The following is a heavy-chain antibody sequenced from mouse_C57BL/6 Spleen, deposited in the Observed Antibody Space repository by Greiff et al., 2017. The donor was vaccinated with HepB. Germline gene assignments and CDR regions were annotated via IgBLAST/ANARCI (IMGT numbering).Heavy chain of an antibody. CDR2: INPSNGGT. CDR3: ARSATYYYGLYFDY. D-gene: IGHD1-1*01. CDR1: GYTFTSYW. J-gene: IGHJ2*01. V-gene: IGHV1-53*01. Sequence: QVQLQQPGTELVKPGASVKLSCKASGYTFTSYWMHWVKQRPGQGLEWIGNINPSNGGTNYNEKFKSKATLTVDKSSSTAYMQLSSLTSEDAAVYYCARSATYYYGLYFDYWGQGTTLTVSS.